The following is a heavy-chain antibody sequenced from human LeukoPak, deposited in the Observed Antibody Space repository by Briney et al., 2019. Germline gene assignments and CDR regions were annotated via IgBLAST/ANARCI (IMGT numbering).Heavy chain of an antibody. CDR2: ISAYNGNT. CDR3: ARVGIYCSSTSCYASDFDY. Sequence: ASVKVSCKASGYTFTSYGISWVRQAPGQRLEWMGWISAYNGNTNYALKLQGRVTMTTDTSTSTAYMELRSLRSDDTAVYYCARVGIYCSSTSCYASDFDYWGQGTLVTVSS. CDR1: GYTFTSYG. D-gene: IGHD2-2*01. V-gene: IGHV1-18*01. J-gene: IGHJ4*02.